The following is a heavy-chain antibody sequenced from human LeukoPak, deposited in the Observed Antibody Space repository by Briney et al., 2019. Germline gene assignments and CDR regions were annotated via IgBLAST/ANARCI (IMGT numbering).Heavy chain of an antibody. CDR3: ARGYCSSTSCYPFDY. D-gene: IGHD2-2*01. J-gene: IGHJ4*02. V-gene: IGHV3-23*01. CDR2: ISGSGGST. Sequence: GGSLRLSCAASGFTFSSYAMSWVRQAPGKGLEWVSAISGSGGSTYYADSVKGRFTISRDNSKNTLYLQMNSLRAEDTAVYYCARGYCSSTSCYPFDYWGQGTLVTVSS. CDR1: GFTFSSYA.